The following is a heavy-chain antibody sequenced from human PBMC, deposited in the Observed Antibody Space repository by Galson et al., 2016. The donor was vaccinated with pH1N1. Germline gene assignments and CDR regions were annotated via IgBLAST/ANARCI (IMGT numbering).Heavy chain of an antibody. CDR2: ILPIVGIT. D-gene: IGHD3-10*01. J-gene: IGHJ6*02. CDR1: GGTLSRHT. Sequence: SVKVSCKASGGTLSRHTISWVRQAPGQGLEWMGRILPIVGITNYAQKSQGRVTIIADRFTSTVSMELSGLTSDDTAVYYCATETGPSGMDVWDQGTTVTVSS. CDR3: ATETGPSGMDV. V-gene: IGHV1-69*02.